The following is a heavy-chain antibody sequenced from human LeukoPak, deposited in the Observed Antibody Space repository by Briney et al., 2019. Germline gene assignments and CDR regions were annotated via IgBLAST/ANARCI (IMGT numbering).Heavy chain of an antibody. CDR2: INHSGST. V-gene: IGHV4-34*01. CDR3: ARGQGVEFTVTNDAFDI. J-gene: IGHJ3*02. D-gene: IGHD4-17*01. Sequence: KPSETLSLTCAVYGGSFSGYYWSWIRQPPGKGLEWIGEINHSGSTNYNPSLKSRVTISVDTSKNQFSLKLSSVTAADTAVYYCARGQGVEFTVTNDAFDIWGQGTMVTVSS. CDR1: GGSFSGYY.